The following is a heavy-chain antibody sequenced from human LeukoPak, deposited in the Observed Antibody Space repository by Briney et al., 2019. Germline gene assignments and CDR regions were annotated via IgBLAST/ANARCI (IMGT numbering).Heavy chain of an antibody. V-gene: IGHV3-21*01. D-gene: IGHD3-3*01. J-gene: IGHJ4*02. CDR3: ARVKQRSGYSFDY. CDR1: GFTFSSYS. CDR2: ISSSSSYI. Sequence: GGSLRLSCAASGFTFSSYSMNWVRQAPGKGLEWVSSISSSSSYIYYADSVKGRFTISRDNAKNSLYLQMNSLRAEDTAVYYCARVKQRSGYSFDYWAREPWSPSPQ.